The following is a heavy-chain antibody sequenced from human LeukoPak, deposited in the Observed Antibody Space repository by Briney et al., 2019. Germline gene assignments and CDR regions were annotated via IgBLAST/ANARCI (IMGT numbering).Heavy chain of an antibody. CDR2: INHSGST. Sequence: SETLSLTCAVYGGSFSGYYWSWIRQPPGKGLEWIGEINHSGSTNYNSSLKSRVTISVDTSKNQFSLKLSSVTAADTAVYYCAREWSSSSNNTFDYWGQGTLVTVSS. CDR1: GGSFSGYY. D-gene: IGHD6-6*01. V-gene: IGHV4-34*01. J-gene: IGHJ4*02. CDR3: AREWSSSSNNTFDY.